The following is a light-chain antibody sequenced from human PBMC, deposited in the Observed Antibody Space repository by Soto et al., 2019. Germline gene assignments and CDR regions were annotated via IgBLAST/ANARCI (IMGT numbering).Light chain of an antibody. J-gene: IGLJ1*01. CDR2: DVS. V-gene: IGLV2-11*01. Sequence: QSALTQPRSVSGSPGQSVTISCTGTSSDVGGYNYVSWHQQHPGKAPKLMIYDVSKRPSGVPDRFSGSKSGNTASLTISGLQAEDEADYYCCSYAGSYTNYVFGTGTKLTVL. CDR1: SSDVGGYNY. CDR3: CSYAGSYTNYV.